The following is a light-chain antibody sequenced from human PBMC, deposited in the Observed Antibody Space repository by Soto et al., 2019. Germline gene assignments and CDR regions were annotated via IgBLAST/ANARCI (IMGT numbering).Light chain of an antibody. J-gene: IGKJ4*01. V-gene: IGKV3-15*01. CDR1: QSIYEK. Sequence: EIVMTQSPATLSVSPGDRVTLSCRASQSIYEKLAWYQQKPGQTPRLVIYDTSTRATGTPGSFSGSGSGTEFTLTISSLQSEDFAVYYCQQYHRWPLTFGGGTKVEIK. CDR2: DTS. CDR3: QQYHRWPLT.